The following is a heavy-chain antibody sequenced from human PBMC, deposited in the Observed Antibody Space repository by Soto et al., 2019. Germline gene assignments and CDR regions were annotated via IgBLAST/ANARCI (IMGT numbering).Heavy chain of an antibody. V-gene: IGHV3-23*01. CDR2: ISGSGGST. D-gene: IGHD3-10*01. Sequence: EVQLLESGGGLVQPGGSLRLSCAASGFTFSSYAMSWVRQAPGKGLEWVSAISGSGGSTYYADSVKGRFTISRDNSKNTRNLQRKSLRAEDTAVYNCGKDRSSQRGNGMDVWGKGTTVTVP. CDR1: GFTFSSYA. CDR3: GKDRSSQRGNGMDV. J-gene: IGHJ6*04.